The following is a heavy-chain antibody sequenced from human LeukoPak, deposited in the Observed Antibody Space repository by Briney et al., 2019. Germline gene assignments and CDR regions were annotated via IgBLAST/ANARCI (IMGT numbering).Heavy chain of an antibody. CDR2: INGGAGST. CDR1: GYTFTTYY. V-gene: IGHV1-46*01. CDR3: ARQSVRPGASPLFDY. D-gene: IGHD1-14*01. Sequence: ASVKVSCKASGYTFTTYYMHGVRKAPGQGLEWMGIINGGAGSTTYAQQFQGRVTMTRDTSTSTVYMEVSSLRSEDTAVYYCARQSVRPGASPLFDYWGQGTLVTVSS. J-gene: IGHJ4*02.